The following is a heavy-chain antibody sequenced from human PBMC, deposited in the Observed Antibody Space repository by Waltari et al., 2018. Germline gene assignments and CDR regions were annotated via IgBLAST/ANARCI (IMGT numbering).Heavy chain of an antibody. CDR1: GYTFTGYY. Sequence: QVQLVQSGAEVKKPGASVKVSCKASGYTFTGYYMHWVRQAPGQGLEWMGWINPNSGGTNYAQKFQRRVTMTRDTSISTAYMELSRLRSDDTAVYYCAREPYSTTGTTFPSYGMDVWGQGTTVTVSS. V-gene: IGHV1-2*02. J-gene: IGHJ6*02. D-gene: IGHD1-1*01. CDR3: AREPYSTTGTTFPSYGMDV. CDR2: INPNSGGT.